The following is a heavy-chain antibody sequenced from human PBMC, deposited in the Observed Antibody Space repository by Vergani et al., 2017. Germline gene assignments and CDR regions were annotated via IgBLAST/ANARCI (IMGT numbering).Heavy chain of an antibody. CDR1: GGTFSSNS. J-gene: IGHJ4*02. CDR3: AKDGRENSDYGYFDY. D-gene: IGHD4-17*01. Sequence: QGQLAQSGAEVKKPGSSVKVSCKASGGTFSSNSISWVRQAPGQGLEWMGWISAYNGNTNYAQKLQGRVTMTTDTSTSTAYMERRSLRADDTAVYYCAKDGRENSDYGYFDYWGQGTLVTVSS. CDR2: ISAYNGNT. V-gene: IGHV1-18*04.